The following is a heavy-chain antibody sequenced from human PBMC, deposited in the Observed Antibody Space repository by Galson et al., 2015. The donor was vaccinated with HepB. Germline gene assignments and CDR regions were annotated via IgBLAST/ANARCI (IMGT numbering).Heavy chain of an antibody. D-gene: IGHD5-18*01. J-gene: IGHJ6*02. CDR2: INAGNGNT. V-gene: IGHV1-3*01. Sequence: SCKASGYTFISFVMHWVRQAPGQRLEWMGWINAGNGNTKYSQKFQGRVTITRDTSATTANMELSSLTSEDTAVYYFARGPDTTTVDHYYYGMDVWGQGTTVTVSS. CDR1: GYTFISFV. CDR3: ARGPDTTTVDHYYYGMDV.